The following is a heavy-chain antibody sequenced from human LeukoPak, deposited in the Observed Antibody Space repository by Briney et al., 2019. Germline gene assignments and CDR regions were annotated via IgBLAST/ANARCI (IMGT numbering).Heavy chain of an antibody. Sequence: GASVKVSCKASGGTFSSYAISWVRQAPGQGLEWMGRIIPILGIANYAQKFQGRVTITADKSTSTAYMELSSLRSEDTAVYYCAREVSPYYYDSSGYYGDYWGQGTLVTVSS. CDR2: IIPILGIA. J-gene: IGHJ4*02. D-gene: IGHD3-22*01. CDR3: AREVSPYYYDSSGYYGDY. V-gene: IGHV1-69*04. CDR1: GGTFSSYA.